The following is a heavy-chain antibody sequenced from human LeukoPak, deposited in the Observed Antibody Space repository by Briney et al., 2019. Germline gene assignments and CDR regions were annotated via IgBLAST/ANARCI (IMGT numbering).Heavy chain of an antibody. V-gene: IGHV3-7*01. CDR2: IKQDGSEK. Sequence: PGGSLRLSCAASGFTFSSYWMSWVRQAPGKGLEWVANIKQDGSEKYYVDSVKGRFTISRDNAKNSLYLQMNSLRAEDTAVYYCAREASPFWSGYIPPFDYWGQGTLVTVSS. CDR1: GFTFSSYW. CDR3: AREASPFWSGYIPPFDY. D-gene: IGHD3-3*01. J-gene: IGHJ4*02.